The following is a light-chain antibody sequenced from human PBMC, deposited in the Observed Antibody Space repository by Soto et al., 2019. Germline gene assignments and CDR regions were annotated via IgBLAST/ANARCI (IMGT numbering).Light chain of an antibody. V-gene: IGKV3-20*01. CDR3: QQFSSYTLT. J-gene: IGKJ4*01. CDR1: QTVRNNY. Sequence: EFVFTQSPGTLSLSPGERATLSCRAIQTVRNNYLAWYQQKPGQAPRLLIYDASSRDTGIPDRFSGGGSGTDCTLTISRLEPEDFAVYYCQQFSSYTLTFGGGTKVDIK. CDR2: DAS.